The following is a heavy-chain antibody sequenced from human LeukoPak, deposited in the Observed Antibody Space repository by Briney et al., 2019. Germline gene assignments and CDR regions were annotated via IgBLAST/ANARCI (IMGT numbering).Heavy chain of an antibody. CDR1: GFTFSTYA. Sequence: GGSQRLSCAASGFTFSTYAIHWVRQAPGKGLEWVATISYDGSNRYYADSVKGRFTISRDNAKNSLYLQMNSLRDEDSAVYYCARDQGIFDYWGQGTLVTVSS. V-gene: IGHV3-30-3*01. CDR2: ISYDGSNR. CDR3: ARDQGIFDY. J-gene: IGHJ4*02.